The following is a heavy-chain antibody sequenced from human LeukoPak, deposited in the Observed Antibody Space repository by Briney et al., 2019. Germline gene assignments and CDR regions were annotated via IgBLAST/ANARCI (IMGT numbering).Heavy chain of an antibody. CDR2: ISYDGSNK. Sequence: GGSLRLSCAASGFTFSSYGMHWVRQAPGKGLEWVAVISYDGSNKYYADSVKGRFTISRDNSKNTLYLQMNSPRAEDTAVYYCAKDRSVAGNYYYYGMDVWGKGTTVTVSS. V-gene: IGHV3-30*18. J-gene: IGHJ6*04. D-gene: IGHD6-19*01. CDR3: AKDRSVAGNYYYYGMDV. CDR1: GFTFSSYG.